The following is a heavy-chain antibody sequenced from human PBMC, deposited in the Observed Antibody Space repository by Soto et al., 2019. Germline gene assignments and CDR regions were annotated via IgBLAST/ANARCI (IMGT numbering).Heavy chain of an antibody. CDR1: GFTFSSYG. CDR3: ARDQGYSSSWPPDYYYYGMDV. Sequence: GGSLRVSCAAAGFTFSSYGGHWVSQAPGKGLEWVAVIWYDGSNKYYADSVKGRFTISRDNSKNTLYLQMNSLRAEDTAVYYCARDQGYSSSWPPDYYYYGMDVWGQGTTVTVS. CDR2: IWYDGSNK. J-gene: IGHJ6*02. V-gene: IGHV3-33*01. D-gene: IGHD6-13*01.